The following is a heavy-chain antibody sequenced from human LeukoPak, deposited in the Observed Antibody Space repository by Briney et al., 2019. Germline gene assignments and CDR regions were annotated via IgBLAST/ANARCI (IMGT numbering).Heavy chain of an antibody. D-gene: IGHD1-26*01. CDR2: IVVGSGNT. V-gene: IGHV1-58*01. CDR3: AASFSGSYFTDY. Sequence: SVKVSCTASGFTFTSSAVQWVRQARGQRLEWIGWIVVGSGNTNYAQKFQERVTITRDMSTSTAYMELSSLRSEDTAVYYCAASFSGSYFTDYWGQGTLVTVSS. CDR1: GFTFTSSA. J-gene: IGHJ4*02.